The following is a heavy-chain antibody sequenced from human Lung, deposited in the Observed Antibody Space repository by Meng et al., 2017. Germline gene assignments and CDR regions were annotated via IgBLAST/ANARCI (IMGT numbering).Heavy chain of an antibody. D-gene: IGHD6-13*01. CDR3: ARDADISAAGKLFSDY. CDR2: INPKSGDT. Sequence: QLVQSGAEVKKPAASVKVSCKASGYTFPDYWLHWVRRAPGQGLEWMGRINPKSGDTHYAQRFQGRATMTGDTSISTAYMELSGLRSDDTAMYYCARDADISAAGKLFSDYWGQGTLVTVSS. V-gene: IGHV1-2*06. CDR1: GYTFPDYW. J-gene: IGHJ4*02.